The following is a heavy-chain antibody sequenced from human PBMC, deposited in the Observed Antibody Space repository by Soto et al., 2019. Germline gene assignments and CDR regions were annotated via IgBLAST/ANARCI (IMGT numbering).Heavy chain of an antibody. J-gene: IGHJ4*02. V-gene: IGHV3-21*01. Sequence: EVQLVESGGGLVKPGGSLRLSCAASGFTFSTYTMNWVRQAPGKGLEWVSSISSSSNYIYYRDSVKGRFTISRDNAKNSLYLQINSLRADDTAVYYCARDYSQHAYCGQRTAVTVSS. D-gene: IGHD4-4*01. CDR1: GFTFSTYT. CDR2: ISSSSNYI. CDR3: ARDYSQHAY.